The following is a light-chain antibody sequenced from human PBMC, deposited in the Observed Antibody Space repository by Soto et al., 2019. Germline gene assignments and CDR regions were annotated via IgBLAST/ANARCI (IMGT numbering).Light chain of an antibody. Sequence: DIQMTQSPSTLSASVGDRVTITCRAIQSISSWLAWYQQKPGKAPKLLIYKASSLESGVPSRFSGSGSGTEFTLTISSLQPDDFATYYCQQYNRRYTFGQGTKVDIK. CDR3: QQYNRRYT. CDR1: QSISSW. V-gene: IGKV1-5*03. J-gene: IGKJ2*01. CDR2: KAS.